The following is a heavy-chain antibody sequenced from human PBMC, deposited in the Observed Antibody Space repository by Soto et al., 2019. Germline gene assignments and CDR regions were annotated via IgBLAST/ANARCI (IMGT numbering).Heavy chain of an antibody. D-gene: IGHD2-15*01. J-gene: IGHJ4*02. V-gene: IGHV4-59*01. Sequence: SETLSLTCTVSGASISRYYWSWIRQSPGKGLEWIGYLYNTGSTIYNPSLKSRVTISIDTSKNQFSLKLRSVTAADTAVYYCAGTRGYCSGGSCPTVVDYWGQGTLVTVSS. CDR2: LYNTGST. CDR1: GASISRYY. CDR3: AGTRGYCSGGSCPTVVDY.